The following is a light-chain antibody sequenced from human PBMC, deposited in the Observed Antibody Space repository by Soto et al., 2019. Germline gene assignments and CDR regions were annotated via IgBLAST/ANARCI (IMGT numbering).Light chain of an antibody. Sequence: QSVLTQPPSASGTPGQRVTISCSGSSSKIGSNTVNWYQQLPGTAPKLLIYSNNQRPSGVPDRFSGSKSSTSASLAISGFQSEDEADYYCAAWDDSLNGLVFGGGTKVTVL. CDR2: SNN. CDR3: AAWDDSLNGLV. V-gene: IGLV1-44*01. J-gene: IGLJ2*01. CDR1: SSKIGSNT.